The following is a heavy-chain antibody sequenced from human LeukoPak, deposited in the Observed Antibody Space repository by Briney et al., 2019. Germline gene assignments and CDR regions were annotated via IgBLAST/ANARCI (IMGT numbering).Heavy chain of an antibody. V-gene: IGHV3-43D*04. CDR2: ISWDGGST. D-gene: IGHD6-6*01. Sequence: GGSLRLSCAASGFTFDDYAMQWVRQAPGKGLEWVSLISWDGGSTYYADSVKGRFTISRDNSKNSLYLQMNSLRAEDTALYYCAKDMVSSSSGYYYYYMDVWGKGTTVTVSS. CDR1: GFTFDDYA. CDR3: AKDMVSSSSGYYYYYMDV. J-gene: IGHJ6*03.